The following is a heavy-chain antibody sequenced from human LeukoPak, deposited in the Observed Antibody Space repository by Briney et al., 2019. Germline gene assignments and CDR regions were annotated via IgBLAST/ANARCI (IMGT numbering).Heavy chain of an antibody. J-gene: IGHJ4*02. CDR3: ALDIVVVNDRYGFGDGNFDY. Sequence: PGGSLRLSCAASGFTFSSYGMHWVRQAPGKGLEWVAFIRYDGSNKYYADSVKGRFTISRDNSKNTLYLQMNSLRAEDTAVYYCALDIVVVNDRYGFGDGNFDYWGQGTLVTVSS. V-gene: IGHV3-30*02. CDR2: IRYDGSNK. D-gene: IGHD2-15*01. CDR1: GFTFSSYG.